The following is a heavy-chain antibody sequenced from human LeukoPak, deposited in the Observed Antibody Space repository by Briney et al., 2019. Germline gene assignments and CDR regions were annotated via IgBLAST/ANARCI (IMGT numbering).Heavy chain of an antibody. Sequence: SETLSLTCAVYGGSFSGYYWSSIRQPPGKGLEWIGEINHSGSTNYNPSLKSRVTISVDTSKNQFSLKLSSVTAADTAVYYCARPLYSSSSRSADDAFDIWGQGTMVTVSS. J-gene: IGHJ3*02. V-gene: IGHV4-34*01. CDR2: INHSGST. CDR1: GGSFSGYY. CDR3: ARPLYSSSSRSADDAFDI. D-gene: IGHD6-6*01.